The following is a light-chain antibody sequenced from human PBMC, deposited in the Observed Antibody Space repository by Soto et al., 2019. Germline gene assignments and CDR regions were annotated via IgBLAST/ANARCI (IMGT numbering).Light chain of an antibody. CDR3: QQADSLPLVT. V-gene: IGKV1-5*03. J-gene: IGKJ5*01. Sequence: DIQMTQSPSTLSGSVGDRVTITCRASQTISSWLAWYQQKPGKAPKLLIYKASTLKSGVPSRFSGSGSGTEFTLTISSLQPEDFATYYCQQADSLPLVTFGQGTRLEI. CDR2: KAS. CDR1: QTISSW.